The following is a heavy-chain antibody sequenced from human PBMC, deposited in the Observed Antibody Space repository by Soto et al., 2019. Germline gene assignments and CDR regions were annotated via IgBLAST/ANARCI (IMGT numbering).Heavy chain of an antibody. V-gene: IGHV1-18*01. CDR1: GYTFTNYG. D-gene: IGHD2-15*01. CDR2: ISAYNGNT. Sequence: ASVKVSCKASGYTFTNYGISWVRQAPGQGLEWMGWISAYNGNTNYAQKLQGRVTMTTDTSTSTAYMELRSLRSDDTAVYYCARDRYCSGGSCYSGNWFDPWGQGTLVTVSS. CDR3: ARDRYCSGGSCYSGNWFDP. J-gene: IGHJ5*02.